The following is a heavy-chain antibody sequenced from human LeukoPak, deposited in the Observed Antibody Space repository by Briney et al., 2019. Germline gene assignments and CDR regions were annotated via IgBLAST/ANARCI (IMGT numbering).Heavy chain of an antibody. J-gene: IGHJ5*02. D-gene: IGHD3-9*01. CDR2: ISRRGSTK. Sequence: GGSLRLSCAASGFSFCDYNMRWIRQAPGKGLEWVSSISRRGSTKYYADSVKGRFTISRDNARNSLYLQMNSLSAEDTAFYYCARDALQLTGNYVTRWWFDPWGQGTLVTVSS. CDR1: GFSFCDYN. V-gene: IGHV3-11*04. CDR3: ARDALQLTGNYVTRWWFDP.